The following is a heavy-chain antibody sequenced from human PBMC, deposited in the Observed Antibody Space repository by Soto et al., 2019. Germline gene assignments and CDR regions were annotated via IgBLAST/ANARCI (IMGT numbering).Heavy chain of an antibody. CDR3: ASGSALAAGS. CDR2: IIPLFGST. CDR1: GGTFTSFT. D-gene: IGHD5-18*01. J-gene: IGHJ5*02. Sequence: QVQLVQSGAVVKKPGSSLKVSCRASGGTFTSFTVSWVRQAPGQALEWMGGIIPLFGSTNYAHKFQGRLTITADKSTATAYLDLRSLNSDDTAVYYCASGSALAAGSWGQGTLVTVS. V-gene: IGHV1-69*06.